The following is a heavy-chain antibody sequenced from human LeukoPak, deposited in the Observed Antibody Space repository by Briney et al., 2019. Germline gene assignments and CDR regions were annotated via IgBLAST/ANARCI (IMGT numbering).Heavy chain of an antibody. Sequence: PSETLSLTCTVSGGSISSYYWSWIRQPPGKGLEWIGYIYYSGSTNYNPSLKSRVTISVDTSKNQFSLKLSSVTAADTAVYYCARDRSEILPRPTGAFDIWGQGTMVTVSS. CDR3: ARDRSEILPRPTGAFDI. J-gene: IGHJ3*02. D-gene: IGHD3-9*01. CDR2: IYYSGST. V-gene: IGHV4-59*01. CDR1: GGSISSYY.